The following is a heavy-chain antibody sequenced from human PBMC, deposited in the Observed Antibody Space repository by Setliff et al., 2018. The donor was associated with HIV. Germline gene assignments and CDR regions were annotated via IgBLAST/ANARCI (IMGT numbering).Heavy chain of an antibody. Sequence: PSVKVSCKASGYTFTDYSIHWVRQAPGQGLEWMGWSNPNSGDTKYAQNFQGRVTMTRDTSVSTAYMELSRLTSDDTAIYYCTRSTTADWGQGTMVTVSS. CDR3: TRSTTAD. CDR1: GYTFTDYS. D-gene: IGHD4-17*01. V-gene: IGHV1-2*02. CDR2: SNPNSGDT. J-gene: IGHJ4*02.